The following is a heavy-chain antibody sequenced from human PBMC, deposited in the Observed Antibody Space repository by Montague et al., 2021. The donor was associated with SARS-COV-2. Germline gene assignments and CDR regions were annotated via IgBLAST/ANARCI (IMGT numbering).Heavy chain of an antibody. CDR1: GGSISSSSYY. CDR3: ARDGGTVTTFLGVGYVRGGLPWFDP. J-gene: IGHJ5*02. D-gene: IGHD4-17*01. Sequence: SETLSLTCTVSGGSISSSSYYWGWIRQPPGKGLEWIRSIDYSGSTYYNPSLKSRVTISVDTSKNQFSLKLSSVTAADTGVYYCARDGGTVTTFLGVGYVRGGLPWFDPWGQGTLVTVSS. V-gene: IGHV4-39*07. CDR2: IDYSGST.